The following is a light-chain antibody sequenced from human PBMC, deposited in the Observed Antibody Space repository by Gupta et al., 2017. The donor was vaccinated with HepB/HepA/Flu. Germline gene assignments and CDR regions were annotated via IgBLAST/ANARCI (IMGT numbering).Light chain of an antibody. CDR1: QRVSSSY. CDR3: QQYGSSPLT. CDR2: DAS. Sequence: EIVLTQSPATLSLSPGERATLSCGASQRVSSSYLAWYQQKPGLAPRLLIYDASSRATGIPDRFSGRGSGTDFTLTISRLEPEDFAVYYCQQYGSSPLTFGGGTKVEIK. V-gene: IGKV3D-20*01. J-gene: IGKJ4*01.